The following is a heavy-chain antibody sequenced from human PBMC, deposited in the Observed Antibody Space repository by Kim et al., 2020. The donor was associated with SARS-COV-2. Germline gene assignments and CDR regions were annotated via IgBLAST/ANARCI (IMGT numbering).Heavy chain of an antibody. CDR1: GGSFSGYH. CDR2: FSESGGA. J-gene: IGHJ4*02. CDR3: ARAWRRQLMAD. Sequence: SETLSLTCTIDGGSFSGYHWNWIRQAPGKGLEWVGEFSESGGAKYNPSLKSRVTILGDTSKKQFSLRLTSVTAADTAMYYCARAWRRQLMADWGQGTQVTVSS. V-gene: IGHV4-34*01. D-gene: IGHD2-8*01.